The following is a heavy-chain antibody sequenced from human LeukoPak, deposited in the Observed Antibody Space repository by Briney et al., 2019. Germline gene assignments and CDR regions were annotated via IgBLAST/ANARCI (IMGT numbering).Heavy chain of an antibody. J-gene: IGHJ4*02. Sequence: ETGGSLRLSCAASGFTFSSYAMSWVRQAPGKGLEWVSAISGSGGSTYYADSVKGRFTISRDNSKNTLYLQMNSLRAEDTAVYYCAKDHFDNYDFWSGYSYYFDYWGQGTLVTVSS. D-gene: IGHD3-3*01. CDR3: AKDHFDNYDFWSGYSYYFDY. CDR1: GFTFSSYA. V-gene: IGHV3-23*01. CDR2: ISGSGGST.